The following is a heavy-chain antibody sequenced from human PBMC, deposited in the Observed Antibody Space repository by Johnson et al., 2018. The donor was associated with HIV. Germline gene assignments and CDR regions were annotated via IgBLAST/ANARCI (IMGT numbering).Heavy chain of an antibody. Sequence: EVQLVESGGGVVQPGRSLRLSCAASGFTVRSNYMSWVRQAPGKGLEWVSVIYSGGSTYYADTVKGRFTISRDSSKNAVYLQMSSLRAEDTALYYCARGSSGSFDLWGRGTMVTVSS. V-gene: IGHV3-66*01. CDR1: GFTVRSNY. J-gene: IGHJ3*01. CDR3: ARGSSGSFDL. CDR2: IYSGGST. D-gene: IGHD6-6*01.